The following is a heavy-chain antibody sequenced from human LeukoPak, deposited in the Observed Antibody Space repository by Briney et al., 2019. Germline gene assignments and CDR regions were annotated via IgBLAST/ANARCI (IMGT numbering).Heavy chain of an antibody. CDR2: MNPNSGNT. V-gene: IGHV1-8*03. CDR1: GYTFTSYD. J-gene: IGHJ4*02. D-gene: IGHD3-3*01. Sequence: ASAKVSCKASGYTFTSYDINWVRQATGQGLEWMGWMNPNSGNTGYAQKFQGRVTITRNTSISTAYMELSSLRSEDTAVYYCARGGVLRFLEWLPQGHFDYWGQGTLVTVSS. CDR3: ARGGVLRFLEWLPQGHFDY.